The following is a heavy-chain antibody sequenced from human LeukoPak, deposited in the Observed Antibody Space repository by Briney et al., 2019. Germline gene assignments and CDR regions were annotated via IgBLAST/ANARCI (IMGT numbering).Heavy chain of an antibody. CDR3: ARAVYYDYVWGSYRPKYYFDY. Sequence: GSLRLSCAASGFTFSSYEMNWVRQPPGKGLEWIGEINHSGSTNYNPSLKSRVTISVDTSKNQFSLKLSSVTAADTAVYYCARAVYYDYVWGSYRPKYYFDYWGQGTLVTVSS. V-gene: IGHV4-34*01. J-gene: IGHJ4*02. CDR1: GFTFSSYE. CDR2: INHSGST. D-gene: IGHD3-16*02.